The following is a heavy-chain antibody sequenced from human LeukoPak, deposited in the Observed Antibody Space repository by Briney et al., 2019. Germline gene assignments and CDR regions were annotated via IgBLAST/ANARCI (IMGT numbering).Heavy chain of an antibody. CDR1: GFNFGDFA. Sequence: PGRSLRLSCTASGFNFGDFAMSWVRQAPGKGLEWVAVISYDGSNKYYADSVRGRFTISRDNAKNTLYLQMNSLRAEDTAVYYCARDPGESSGWFYFDSWGQGTLVTVSS. CDR3: ARDPGESSGWFYFDS. CDR2: ISYDGSNK. J-gene: IGHJ4*02. D-gene: IGHD6-19*01. V-gene: IGHV3-30*04.